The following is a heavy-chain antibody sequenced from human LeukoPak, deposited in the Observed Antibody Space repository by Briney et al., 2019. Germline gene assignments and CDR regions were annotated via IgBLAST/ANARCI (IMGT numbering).Heavy chain of an antibody. CDR3: ARGLLGAAAGVWFDP. CDR1: GFTFSSYS. Sequence: QAGGSLRLSCAASGFTFSSYSMNWVRQAPGKGLEWVSAISDSGAGTYYADSVKGRFTISRDNAKNTLYLQMNSLRAEDTAVYYCARGLLGAAAGVWFDPWGQGTLVTVSS. J-gene: IGHJ5*02. CDR2: ISDSGAGT. D-gene: IGHD6-13*01. V-gene: IGHV3-23*01.